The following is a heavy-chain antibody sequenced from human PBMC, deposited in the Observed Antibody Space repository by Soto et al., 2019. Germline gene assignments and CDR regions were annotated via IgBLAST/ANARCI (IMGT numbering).Heavy chain of an antibody. D-gene: IGHD2-21*02. CDR2: ISYDGSDK. V-gene: IGHV3-30-3*01. J-gene: IGHJ3*02. Sequence: QVQLVESGGGVVQPGRSLRLSCAASGFTFSSYAMHWVRQAPGKGLEWVAVISYDGSDKYYADSVKGRFTISRDNSKNTLYLQMTSLRAEETAVYYCARYIVVVTATYAFDIWGQGTMVTVSS. CDR1: GFTFSSYA. CDR3: ARYIVVVTATYAFDI.